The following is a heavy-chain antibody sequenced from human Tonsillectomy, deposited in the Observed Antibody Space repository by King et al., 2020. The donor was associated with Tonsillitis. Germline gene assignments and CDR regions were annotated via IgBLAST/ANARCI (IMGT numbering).Heavy chain of an antibody. CDR1: GFTFSSHG. V-gene: IGHV3-33*01. CDR2: LWYDGSND. Sequence: VQLVESGGGVVQPGRSLRLSCAASGFTFSSHGMHWVRQAPGKGLEWVAALWYDGSNDFYADSVQGRFIVSRDNSKNTMYLQMNSLRDEDTAVYYCARDKGSSWFGPIDYWGQGSLVTVSS. D-gene: IGHD6-13*01. J-gene: IGHJ4*02. CDR3: ARDKGSSWFGPIDY.